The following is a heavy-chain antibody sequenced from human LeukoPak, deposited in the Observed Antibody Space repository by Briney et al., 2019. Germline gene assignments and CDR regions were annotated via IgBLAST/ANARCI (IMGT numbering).Heavy chain of an antibody. CDR2: INWNGGST. CDR1: GFTFDDYG. D-gene: IGHD3-9*01. J-gene: IGHJ2*01. V-gene: IGHV3-20*04. Sequence: RPGGSLRLSCAASGFTFDDYGMSWVRQAPGKGLEWVSGINWNGGSTVYADSVKGRFTISRDNAKNSLYLQMNSLRAEDTALYYCAREDYDILTGYYKSWYFDLWGRGTLVTVSS. CDR3: AREDYDILTGYYKSWYFDL.